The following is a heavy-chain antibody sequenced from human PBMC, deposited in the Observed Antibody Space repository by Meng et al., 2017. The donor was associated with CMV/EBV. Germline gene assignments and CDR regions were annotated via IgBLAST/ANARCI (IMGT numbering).Heavy chain of an antibody. CDR3: ARNYDFWSGYWNWFDP. D-gene: IGHD3-3*01. CDR2: INHSGST. J-gene: IGHJ5*02. Sequence: YGWSFSGYYWSWIRQPPGKGLEWIGEINHSGSTNYNPSLKSRVTISVDTSKNQFSLKLSSVTAADTAVYYCARNYDFWSGYWNWFDPWGQGTLVTVSS. CDR1: GWSFSGYY. V-gene: IGHV4-34*01.